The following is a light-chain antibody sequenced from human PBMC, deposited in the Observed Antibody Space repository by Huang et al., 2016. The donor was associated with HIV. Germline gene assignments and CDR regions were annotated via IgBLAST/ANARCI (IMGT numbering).Light chain of an antibody. Sequence: DIQLTQSPSAMAASVGDRVILTCRATQDIYNYLAWFQQQPGKAPKRLIYGASSLQTGVPARCSGSGSGTEFTLTINNLQPEDSATYFCLQHKNFHAPTFGQGTKVEIK. CDR2: GAS. CDR3: LQHKNFHAPT. J-gene: IGKJ1*01. V-gene: IGKV1-17*03. CDR1: QDIYNY.